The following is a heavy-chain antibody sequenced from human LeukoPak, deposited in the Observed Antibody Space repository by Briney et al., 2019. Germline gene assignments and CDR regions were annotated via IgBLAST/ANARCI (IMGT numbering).Heavy chain of an antibody. Sequence: GGSLRLSCAASGFTFSSYWMNWVRQAPGKGLEWVANMKRDGSEKYYVDSVKGRFTISRDNAKNSLDLQMNSLRVEDTAVYYCARLGPASSGWPESFDYWGQGTLVTVSS. V-gene: IGHV3-7*03. D-gene: IGHD6-19*01. CDR2: MKRDGSEK. CDR3: ARLGPASSGWPESFDY. CDR1: GFTFSSYW. J-gene: IGHJ4*02.